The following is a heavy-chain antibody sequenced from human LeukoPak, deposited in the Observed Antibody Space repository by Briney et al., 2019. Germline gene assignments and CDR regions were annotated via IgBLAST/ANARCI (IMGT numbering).Heavy chain of an antibody. CDR1: GFTFSSYA. V-gene: IGHV3-23*01. D-gene: IGHD3-22*01. Sequence: PGGSLRLSCAASGFTFSSYAMSWVRQAPGKGLEWVSAISGSGGSTYYADSVKGRFTISRDNSKNTLYLQMNSLRAEDTAVYYCASGEYYYDSSGSESFDYWGQGTLVTVSS. J-gene: IGHJ4*02. CDR3: ASGEYYYDSSGSESFDY. CDR2: ISGSGGST.